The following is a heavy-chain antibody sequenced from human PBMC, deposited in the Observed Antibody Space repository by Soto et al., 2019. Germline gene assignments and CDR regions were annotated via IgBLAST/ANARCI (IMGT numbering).Heavy chain of an antibody. Sequence: EVQLLESGGGLVQPEGSLRVSCAASGFTFSSHAMSWVRQAPGNGLEWVSAISYSGTTTYYAESVKGRFTISRDNSKNTLYLQMNSLRVEDTAIYYCAKRFTLFGEVKLSPDFDYWGQGTLVTVSS. CDR1: GFTFSSHA. D-gene: IGHD3-3*01. CDR2: ISYSGTTT. V-gene: IGHV3-23*01. J-gene: IGHJ4*02. CDR3: AKRFTLFGEVKLSPDFDY.